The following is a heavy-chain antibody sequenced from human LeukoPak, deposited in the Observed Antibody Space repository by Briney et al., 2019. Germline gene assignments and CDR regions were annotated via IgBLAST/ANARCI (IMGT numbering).Heavy chain of an antibody. V-gene: IGHV4-4*07. D-gene: IGHD4-23*01. J-gene: IGHJ4*01. CDR3: ARGGKATVVTM. CDR1: GGSINSYY. Sequence: SETLSLTCTVSGGSINSYYWSWIRQPAGKGLEWIWRIYSSGSTNYNPSLKSRVSMSVDTSKNQFSLKLTSVPAADTAVYYCARGGKATVVTMWGHGILVTVSS. CDR2: IYSSGST.